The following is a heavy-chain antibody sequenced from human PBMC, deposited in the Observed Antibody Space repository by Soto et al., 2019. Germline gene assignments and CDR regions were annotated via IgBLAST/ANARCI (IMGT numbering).Heavy chain of an antibody. CDR2: ISAYNGNT. J-gene: IGHJ6*02. Sequence: GASVKVSCKASGYTFTSYGISWVRQAPGQGLEWMGWISAYNGNTNYAQKLLGRVTMTTDTSTSTAYMELRSLRSDDTAVYYCARGDCSSTSCYYYYYGMDVWGQGTTVTVSS. CDR3: ARGDCSSTSCYYYYYGMDV. CDR1: GYTFTSYG. D-gene: IGHD2-2*01. V-gene: IGHV1-18*04.